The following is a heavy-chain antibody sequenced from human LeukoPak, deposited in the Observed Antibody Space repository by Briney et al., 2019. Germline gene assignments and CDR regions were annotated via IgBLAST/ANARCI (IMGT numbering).Heavy chain of an antibody. CDR3: ARDHFGTTGG. Sequence: ASVKVSCKASRNTFNRYAINWVRQAPGQGLEWMGWINTNTGKPTYAQGFTGRFAFPLDTSVSTAYLQINSLRAEDTAVYYCARDHFGTTGGWGQGTLVTVSS. CDR2: INTNTGKP. J-gene: IGHJ4*02. D-gene: IGHD1-1*01. V-gene: IGHV7-4-1*02. CDR1: RNTFNRYA.